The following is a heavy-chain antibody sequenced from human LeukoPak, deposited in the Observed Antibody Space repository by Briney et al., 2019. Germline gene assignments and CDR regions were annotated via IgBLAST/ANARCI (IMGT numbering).Heavy chain of an antibody. J-gene: IGHJ4*02. V-gene: IGHV1-46*01. CDR3: ARAGPLLAYCGGDCSPFDY. D-gene: IGHD2-21*02. CDR1: GYTFTSYY. Sequence: ASVKVSCKASGYTFTSYYMHWVRQAPGEGLEWMGIINPSGGSTSYAQKFQGRVTMTRDMSTSTVYMELRSLRSDDTAVYYCARAGPLLAYCGGDCSPFDYWGQGTLVTVSS. CDR2: INPSGGST.